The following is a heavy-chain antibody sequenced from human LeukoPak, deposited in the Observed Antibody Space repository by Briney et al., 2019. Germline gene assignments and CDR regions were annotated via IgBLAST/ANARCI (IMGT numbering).Heavy chain of an antibody. D-gene: IGHD4-17*01. CDR1: GYTFTSYY. CDR2: INPSGGST. J-gene: IGHJ5*02. Sequence: ASVKVSCKASGYTFTSYYMHWVRQAPGQGLEWMGIINPSGGSTSYAQKFQGRVTITADESTSTAYMELSSLRSEDTAVYYCARGPMTTVTTAWFDPWGQGTLVTVSS. V-gene: IGHV1-46*01. CDR3: ARGPMTTVTTAWFDP.